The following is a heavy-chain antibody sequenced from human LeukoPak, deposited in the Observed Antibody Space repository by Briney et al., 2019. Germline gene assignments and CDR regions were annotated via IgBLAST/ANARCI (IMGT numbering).Heavy chain of an antibody. J-gene: IGHJ6*03. CDR3: ARHFCSSTSCYYRARSSYYMDV. CDR1: GGSFSGYY. D-gene: IGHD2-2*01. V-gene: IGHV4-34*01. CDR2: INHSGST. Sequence: PSETLSLTCAVYGGSFSGYYWSWIRQPPGKGLEWIGEINHSGSTNYNPSLKSRVTISVDTSKNQFSLKLSSVTAADTAVYYCARHFCSSTSCYYRARSSYYMDVWGKGTTVTVSS.